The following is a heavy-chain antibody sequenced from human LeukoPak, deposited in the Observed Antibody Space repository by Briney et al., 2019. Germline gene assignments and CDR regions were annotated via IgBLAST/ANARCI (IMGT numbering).Heavy chain of an antibody. CDR2: IYYSGST. CDR1: GGSISSYY. Sequence: SETLSLTCTVSGGSISSYYWSWIRQPPGKGLEWIGYIYYSGSTNYNPSLKSRVTISVDTSKNQFSLKLSSVTAADTAVYYCARRDYGDYYFDYWGQGTLVTVSS. V-gene: IGHV4-59*01. D-gene: IGHD4-17*01. CDR3: ARRDYGDYYFDY. J-gene: IGHJ4*02.